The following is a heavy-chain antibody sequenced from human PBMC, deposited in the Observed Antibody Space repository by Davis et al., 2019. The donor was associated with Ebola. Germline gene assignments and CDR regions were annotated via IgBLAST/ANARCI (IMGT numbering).Heavy chain of an antibody. D-gene: IGHD3-3*01. CDR2: IKQDGSEK. J-gene: IGHJ6*02. CDR3: ARDRLIRFLQWPLGMDV. Sequence: GESLKISCAASGFTFSSYWMSWVRQAPGKGLEWVANIKQDGSEKYYVDSVKGRFTISRDNAKNSLYLQMNSLRAEDTAVYYCARDRLIRFLQWPLGMDVWGHGTTVTVSS. V-gene: IGHV3-7*01. CDR1: GFTFSSYW.